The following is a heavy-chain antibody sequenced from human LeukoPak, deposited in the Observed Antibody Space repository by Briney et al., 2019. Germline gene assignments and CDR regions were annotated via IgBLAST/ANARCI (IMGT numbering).Heavy chain of an antibody. D-gene: IGHD3-10*01. CDR1: GGSISSYY. Sequence: PSETLSLTCTVSGGSISSYYGSWIRRSPGKGLDWIGYIYYSGSTKYNPSLKSRVTISVDTSKSQFSLKLSSVTAADTAIYYCARGGYYGSGNDFRFDPWGQGTLVTVSA. CDR2: IYYSGST. CDR3: ARGGYYGSGNDFRFDP. J-gene: IGHJ5*02. V-gene: IGHV4-59*01.